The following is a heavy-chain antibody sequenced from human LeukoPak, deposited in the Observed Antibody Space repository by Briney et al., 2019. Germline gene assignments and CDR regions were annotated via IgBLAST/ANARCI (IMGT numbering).Heavy chain of an antibody. CDR3: ARRDGYNSYYYGMDV. V-gene: IGHV3-21*01. CDR2: ISSSGYI. CDR1: GFTFSYYT. J-gene: IGHJ6*02. D-gene: IGHD5-24*01. Sequence: GGSLRLSCAASGFTFSYYTMNRVRQAPGKGLEWVSSISSSGYIYYADSVKGRFTISRDNAKNSLYLQMNSLRAEDTAVYYCARRDGYNSYYYGMDVWGQGSTVTVSS.